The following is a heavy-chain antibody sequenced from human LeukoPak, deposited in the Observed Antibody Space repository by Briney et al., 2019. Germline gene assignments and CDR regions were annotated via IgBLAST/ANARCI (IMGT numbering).Heavy chain of an antibody. CDR3: VLLSLTPG. CDR1: GFTFSTYW. D-gene: IGHD3-10*01. CDR2: ISSDGTNA. Sequence: GGSLRLSCAASGFTFSTYWMHWVRQVPEKGLVWVSRISSDGTNANYADSVKGRFTISRGNAKNTLYLQMNSLRAEDTAVYYCVLLSLTPGWGQGTLVTVSA. V-gene: IGHV3-74*01. J-gene: IGHJ4*02.